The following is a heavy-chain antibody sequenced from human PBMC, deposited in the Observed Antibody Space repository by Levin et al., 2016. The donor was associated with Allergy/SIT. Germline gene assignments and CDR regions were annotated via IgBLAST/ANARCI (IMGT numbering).Heavy chain of an antibody. D-gene: IGHD2-2*01. CDR2: ISSSNITR. J-gene: IGHJ6*02. Sequence: GESLKISCVASGFTFSTYSMNWVRQAPGKGLEWVSYISSSNITRYYADSVTGRFTISRDNAKNSLYLQMNSLRDEDTAVYYCARDRYCSSTSCPYDYSYGMDVWGQGTTVTV. V-gene: IGHV3-48*02. CDR3: ARDRYCSSTSCPYDYSYGMDV. CDR1: GFTFSTYS.